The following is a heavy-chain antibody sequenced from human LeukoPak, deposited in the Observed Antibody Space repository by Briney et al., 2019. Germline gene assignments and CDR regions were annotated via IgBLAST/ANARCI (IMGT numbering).Heavy chain of an antibody. Sequence: GGSLRLSCAASGFTFSSYWMSWVRQAPGKGLEWVSYISSSGSTMYYADSVKGRFTISRDNAKNSLYLQMNSLRAEDTAVYYCAREMATIEDFWGQGTLVTVSS. D-gene: IGHD5-24*01. J-gene: IGHJ4*02. CDR1: GFTFSSYW. CDR2: ISSSGSTM. CDR3: AREMATIEDF. V-gene: IGHV3-48*04.